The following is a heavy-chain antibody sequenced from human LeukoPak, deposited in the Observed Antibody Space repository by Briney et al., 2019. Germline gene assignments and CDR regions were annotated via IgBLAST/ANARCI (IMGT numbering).Heavy chain of an antibody. J-gene: IGHJ3*02. D-gene: IGHD3-10*01. V-gene: IGHV1-46*01. Sequence: GASVKVSCKASGYTFTSYYMHWVRQAPGQGLEWMGIINPSGGSTSYAQKFQGRVTMTRDMSTSTVYMELSSLRSEDTAVYYCARARGITGIIWVDAFDIWGQGTMVTVSS. CDR2: INPSGGST. CDR1: GYTFTSYY. CDR3: ARARGITGIIWVDAFDI.